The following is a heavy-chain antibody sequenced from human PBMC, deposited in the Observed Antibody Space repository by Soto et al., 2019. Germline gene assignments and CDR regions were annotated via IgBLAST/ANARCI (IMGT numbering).Heavy chain of an antibody. J-gene: IGHJ4*02. V-gene: IGHV4-34*01. CDR1: GGSFSGYY. CDR2: INHSGST. CDR3: ARGYCSGGSCYAGYFDY. Sequence: QVQLQQWGAGLLKPSETLSLTCAVYGGSFSGYYWSWIRQPPGKGLEWIGEINHSGSTNYNPSLKSRVTISVDTSKNQFSLKLSSVTAADTAVYYCARGYCSGGSCYAGYFDYWGQGTLVTVSS. D-gene: IGHD2-15*01.